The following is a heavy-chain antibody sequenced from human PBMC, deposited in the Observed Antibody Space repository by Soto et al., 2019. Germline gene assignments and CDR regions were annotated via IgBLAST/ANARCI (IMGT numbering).Heavy chain of an antibody. Sequence: QVQLQQWGAGLLKPSETLSLTCAVYGGSFSGYYWSWIRQPPGKGLEWIGEINHRGSTTYNPSLKSRVTISVDTSKNHFSLKLSSVTAADTAVYYCARGIQIQLWLTLFVYWGQGTLVTVSS. CDR2: INHRGST. D-gene: IGHD5-18*01. V-gene: IGHV4-34*01. CDR1: GGSFSGYY. CDR3: ARGIQIQLWLTLFVY. J-gene: IGHJ4*02.